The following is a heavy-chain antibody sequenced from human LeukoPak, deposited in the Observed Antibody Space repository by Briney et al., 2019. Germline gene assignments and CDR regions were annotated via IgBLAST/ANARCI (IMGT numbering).Heavy chain of an antibody. CDR2: IYYSGST. V-gene: IGHV4-34*09. D-gene: IGHD1-26*01. Sequence: NPSETLSLTCAVYGGSFSGYYWSWIRQPPGKGLEWIGYIYYSGSTYYNPSLKSRVTISVDTSKNQFSLKLSSVTAAGTAVYYCARGVADEVGATWSRGKLYGMDVWGQGTTVTVSS. CDR1: GGSFSGYY. J-gene: IGHJ6*02. CDR3: ARGVADEVGATWSRGKLYGMDV.